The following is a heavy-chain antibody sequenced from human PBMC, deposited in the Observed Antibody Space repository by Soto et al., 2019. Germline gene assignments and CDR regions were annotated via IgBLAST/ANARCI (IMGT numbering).Heavy chain of an antibody. J-gene: IGHJ4*02. CDR1: AFTFSSYV. Sequence: EVQLLESGGGLVQPGGSLRLSCAASAFTFSSYVMSWVRQAPGKGLEWVSAISNSGGNTYYADSVKGRFTISRDNSKNTLYLQMNSLRVEDTAVYYCASRYCSSTSCGPGLFDSWGQGTLVTVSS. CDR2: ISNSGGNT. V-gene: IGHV3-23*01. CDR3: ASRYCSSTSCGPGLFDS. D-gene: IGHD2-2*01.